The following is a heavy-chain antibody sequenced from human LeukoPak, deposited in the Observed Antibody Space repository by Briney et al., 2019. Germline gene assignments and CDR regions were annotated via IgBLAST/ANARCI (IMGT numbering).Heavy chain of an antibody. CDR1: GGIISDY. V-gene: IGHV4-39*02. D-gene: IGHD6-13*01. CDR2: IYYSGST. J-gene: IGHJ2*01. Sequence: PSDTLSLTCTVSGGIISDYWGWIRQPPGNGLEWIGSIYYSGSTYYNPSLKSRVTISVDTSKNHFSLKLNSLTAADTAVYYCARGEAAAAADWYFDLWGRGTLVTVSS. CDR3: ARGEAAAAADWYFDL.